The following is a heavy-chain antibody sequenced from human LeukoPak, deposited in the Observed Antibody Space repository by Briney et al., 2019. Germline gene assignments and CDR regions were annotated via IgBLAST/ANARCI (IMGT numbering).Heavy chain of an antibody. J-gene: IGHJ4*02. D-gene: IGHD2/OR15-2a*01. CDR3: SEGYFEPFDH. V-gene: IGHV4-59*01. Sequence: SETLSLTCTVSGVSFSTSHWNWIRQRPGKGLEWIGCLSYTGKTDYNPSLKSRVSISLGSSNNHFSLKLTSVTAADTAVYYCSEGYFEPFDHWGQGILVTVSS. CDR2: LSYTGKT. CDR1: GVSFSTSH.